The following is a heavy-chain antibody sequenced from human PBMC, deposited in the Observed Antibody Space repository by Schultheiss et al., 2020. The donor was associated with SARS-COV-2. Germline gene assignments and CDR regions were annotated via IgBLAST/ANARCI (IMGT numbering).Heavy chain of an antibody. CDR1: GGSFSGYY. J-gene: IGHJ4*02. Sequence: SETLSLTCAVYGGSFSGYYWSWIRQPPGKGLEWIGSLSYSGITNYNPSLKSRVTTSVDTSKNQFSLKLNSATAADTAVYYCARGIAAAGTKEFDYWGQGTLVTVSS. V-gene: IGHV4-34*11. CDR3: ARGIAAAGTKEFDY. CDR2: LSYSGIT. D-gene: IGHD6-13*01.